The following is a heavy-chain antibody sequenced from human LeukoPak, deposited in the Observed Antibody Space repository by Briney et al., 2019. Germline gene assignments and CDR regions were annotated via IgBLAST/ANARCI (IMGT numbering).Heavy chain of an antibody. J-gene: IGHJ4*02. CDR2: INPKSGDT. Sequence: ASVKVSCKASGYIFTGQYMHWVRQAPGQGLEWMGWINPKSGDTKYAQKFQGGVTMTRDTSISTAYVELSRLRSDDTAVYYCARDARYSSGWYMETPPDYWGQGTLVTVSS. CDR3: ARDARYSSGWYMETPPDY. V-gene: IGHV1-2*02. D-gene: IGHD6-19*01. CDR1: GYIFTGQY.